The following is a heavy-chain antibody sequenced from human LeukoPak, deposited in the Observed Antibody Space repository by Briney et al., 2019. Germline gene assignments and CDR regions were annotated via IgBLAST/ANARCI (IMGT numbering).Heavy chain of an antibody. J-gene: IGHJ4*02. CDR2: INHSGST. CDR3: ARERVKQLVRGRYYFDY. D-gene: IGHD6-6*01. V-gene: IGHV4-34*01. Sequence: SETLSLTCAVYGGSFSGYYWSWIRQPPGKGLEWIGEINHSGSTNYNPSLKSRVTISVDTSKNQFSLKLSSVTAADTAVYYCARERVKQLVRGRYYFDYWGQGILVTVSS. CDR1: GGSFSGYY.